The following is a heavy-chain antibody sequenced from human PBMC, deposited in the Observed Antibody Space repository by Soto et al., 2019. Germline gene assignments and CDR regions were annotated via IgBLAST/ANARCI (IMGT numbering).Heavy chain of an antibody. CDR1: GFTFSGSA. CDR3: TRPIHYYDSSGPNRYYGMDV. CDR2: IRSKANSYAT. J-gene: IGHJ6*02. D-gene: IGHD3-22*01. V-gene: IGHV3-73*01. Sequence: PGGSLRLSCAASGFTFSGSAMHWVRQASGKGLEWVGRIRSKANSYATAYAASVKGRFTISRDDSKNTAYLQMNSLKTEDTAVYYCTRPIHYYDSSGPNRYYGMDVWGQGTTVTVSS.